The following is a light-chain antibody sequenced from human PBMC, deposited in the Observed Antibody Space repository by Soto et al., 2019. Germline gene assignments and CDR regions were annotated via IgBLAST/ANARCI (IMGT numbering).Light chain of an antibody. CDR1: QGISSY. CDR3: QQYYSYPPWT. Sequence: AIRMTQSPSSFSASTGDRVTITCRVSQGISSYLAWYQQKPGKAPKLLIYAASTLQSGVPSRFSGSGSGTDFTLTISCLQSEDFATYYCQQYYSYPPWTFGQGTKVEIK. V-gene: IGKV1-8*01. CDR2: AAS. J-gene: IGKJ1*01.